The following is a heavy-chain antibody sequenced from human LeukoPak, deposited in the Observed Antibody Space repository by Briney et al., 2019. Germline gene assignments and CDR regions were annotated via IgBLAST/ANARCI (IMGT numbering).Heavy chain of an antibody. D-gene: IGHD3-22*01. V-gene: IGHV4-39*07. CDR2: IYYSGST. J-gene: IGHJ3*02. Sequence: PSETLSLTCTVSGGSISSSSYYWGWIRQPPGKGLGWIGSIYYSGSTYYNPSLKSRVTISVDTSTNQFSLKLSSVTAADTAVYYCARDPAEMIVGSNAFDIWGQGTMVTVSS. CDR1: GGSISSSSYY. CDR3: ARDPAEMIVGSNAFDI.